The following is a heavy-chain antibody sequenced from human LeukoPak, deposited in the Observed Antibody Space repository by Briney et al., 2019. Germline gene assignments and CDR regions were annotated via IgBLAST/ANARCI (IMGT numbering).Heavy chain of an antibody. V-gene: IGHV3-7*03. CDR1: GFTFSNYW. CDR3: AKDVSYYYDSSGYFR. D-gene: IGHD3-22*01. CDR2: INRDGSKR. J-gene: IGHJ3*01. Sequence: PGGSLRLSCTASGFTFSNYWMTWVRQAPGKGLEWVANINRDGSKRYYVDSVKGRFTISRDNSKNTLYLQMNSLRAEDTAVYYCAKDVSYYYDSSGYFRWGQGTMVTVSS.